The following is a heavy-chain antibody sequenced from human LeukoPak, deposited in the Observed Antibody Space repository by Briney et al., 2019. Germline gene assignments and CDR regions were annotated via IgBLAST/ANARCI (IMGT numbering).Heavy chain of an antibody. Sequence: GGSLRLACAASGFTFSSYWMHWVRQAPGKGLAWVSRIKSDGSSTIYADSVKGRFTISRDNAKSTLYLQMNSLRAEDTAVYYCAAGGAVTIATTGTDYWGQGTLVTVSS. V-gene: IGHV3-74*01. CDR3: AAGGAVTIATTGTDY. CDR1: GFTFSSYW. J-gene: IGHJ4*02. CDR2: IKSDGSST. D-gene: IGHD6-13*01.